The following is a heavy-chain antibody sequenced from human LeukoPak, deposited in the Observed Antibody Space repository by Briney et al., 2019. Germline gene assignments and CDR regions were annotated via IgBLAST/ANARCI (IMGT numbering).Heavy chain of an antibody. CDR1: GFTFDDYG. V-gene: IGHV3-20*04. CDR2: INWNGGST. CDR3: AKDRGYSYGNGVDY. D-gene: IGHD5-18*01. Sequence: GGSLRLSCAASGFTFDDYGMSWVRQAPGKGLEWVSGINWNGGSTGYADSVKGRFTISRDNAKNSLYLQMNSLRAEDTALYYCAKDRGYSYGNGVDYWGQGTLVTVSS. J-gene: IGHJ4*02.